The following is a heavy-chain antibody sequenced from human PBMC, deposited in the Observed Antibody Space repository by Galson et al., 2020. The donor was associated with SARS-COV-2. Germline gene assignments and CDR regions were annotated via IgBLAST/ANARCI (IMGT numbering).Heavy chain of an antibody. V-gene: IGHV3-30*04. CDR1: GFAFSRYP. CDR2: ISHIATDD. Sequence: SLKLSCAASGFAFSRYPMHWVRQAPGTGLEWVARISHIATDDFYADSVKGRFTISSDNSKNTLFLQMNSLRADDTALYYGARDDWSYGLDYWGQGTLGTVSS. D-gene: IGHD3-10*01. J-gene: IGHJ4*02. CDR3: ARDDWSYGLDY.